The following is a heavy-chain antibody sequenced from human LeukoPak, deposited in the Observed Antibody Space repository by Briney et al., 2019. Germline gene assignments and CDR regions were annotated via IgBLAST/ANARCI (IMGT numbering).Heavy chain of an antibody. CDR2: IIPILGIA. V-gene: IGHV1-69*04. D-gene: IGHD3-22*01. J-gene: IGHJ6*02. Sequence: APVKVSCKASGGTFSSYAISWVRQAPGQGLEWMGRIIPILGIANYAQKFQGRVTITADKSTSTAYMELSSLRSEDTAVYYCASPGGGRYDSSGYPTGYGMDVWGQGTTVTVSS. CDR1: GGTFSSYA. CDR3: ASPGGGRYDSSGYPTGYGMDV.